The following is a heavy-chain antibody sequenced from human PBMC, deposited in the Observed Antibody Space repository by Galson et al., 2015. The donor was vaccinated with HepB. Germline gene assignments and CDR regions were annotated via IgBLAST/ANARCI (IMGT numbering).Heavy chain of an antibody. V-gene: IGHV3-7*01. J-gene: IGHJ4*02. Sequence: SLRLSCAVSGFTLSRSWMSWVRQAPGKGLEWVATIKEDGSDKHYGDSVKGRFTISRDNAKNSLYLQMNSLRPEDTAVYYCARERDMATIVEVFDFWGQGTLVTVSA. CDR1: GFTLSRSW. D-gene: IGHD5-12*01. CDR2: IKEDGSDK. CDR3: ARERDMATIVEVFDF.